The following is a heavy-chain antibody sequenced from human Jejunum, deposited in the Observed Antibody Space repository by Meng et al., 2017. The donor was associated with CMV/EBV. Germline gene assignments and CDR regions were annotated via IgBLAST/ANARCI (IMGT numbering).Heavy chain of an antibody. CDR3: ARDVTILGRVPSFDS. CDR2: IISISVIM. J-gene: IGHJ4*02. V-gene: IGHV3-48*04. CDR1: S. D-gene: IGHD3-3*01. Sequence: SILWVRQVPGEGLEWVSYIISISVIMYYTATMKGRFTISSDDTKHSLYLQMTKLRAEDTGISYCARDVTILGRVPSFDSWGQGTLVTVSS.